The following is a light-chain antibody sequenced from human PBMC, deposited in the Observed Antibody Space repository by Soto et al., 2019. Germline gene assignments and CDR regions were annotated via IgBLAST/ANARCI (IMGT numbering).Light chain of an antibody. V-gene: IGKV3-11*01. Sequence: EIVLTQSPATLSLSPGERATLSCRASQSVSSYSAWYQQKPGQAPRLLIYDTSNRATGIPARFSGSGSGTDFTLTISGLEPEDFAVYYSQQRSNWQYTFGLGTRLEIK. J-gene: IGKJ2*01. CDR1: QSVSSY. CDR3: QQRSNWQYT. CDR2: DTS.